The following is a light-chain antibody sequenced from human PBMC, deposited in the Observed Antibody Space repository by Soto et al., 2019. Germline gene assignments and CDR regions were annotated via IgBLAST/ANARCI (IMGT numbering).Light chain of an antibody. V-gene: IGKV3-20*01. CDR1: QSVGSSY. Sequence: EIVLTQSPDTLSLSPGERATLSCRASQSVGSSYLTWYQQRPGQAPRLLIYGASSRATGIPDRFSGSGSGTDFTLTISRLEPEDFAVYYCQQYSSPPRTFGQGTKVEI. CDR3: QQYSSPPRT. CDR2: GAS. J-gene: IGKJ1*01.